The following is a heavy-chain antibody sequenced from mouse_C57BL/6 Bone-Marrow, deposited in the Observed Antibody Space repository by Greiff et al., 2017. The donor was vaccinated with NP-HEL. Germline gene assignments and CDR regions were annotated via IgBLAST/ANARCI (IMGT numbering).Heavy chain of an antibody. D-gene: IGHD2-5*01. Sequence: VQLQQPGAELVKPGASVKMSCKASGYTFTSYWITWVKQRPGQGLEWIGDIYPGSGSTNYNEKFKSKATLTVDTSSSTAYMQLSSQTSEDSAVYYCARVGTYYSNYDYWGQGTTLTVSS. CDR3: ARVGTYYSNYDY. J-gene: IGHJ2*01. V-gene: IGHV1-55*01. CDR2: IYPGSGST. CDR1: GYTFTSYW.